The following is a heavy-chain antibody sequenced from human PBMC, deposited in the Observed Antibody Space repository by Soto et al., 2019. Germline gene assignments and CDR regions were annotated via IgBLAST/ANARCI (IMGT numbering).Heavy chain of an antibody. Sequence: PGGSLRLSCAASGFTFRNFAMHWARQAPGKGLEWVASISSDGSNTYYADSVKGRFTISRDKSKNTLYLQMNSLRTDDTALYYCTKDRGSSTWNRFNWFDPWGQGTLVTVSS. D-gene: IGHD6-13*01. V-gene: IGHV3-30*18. J-gene: IGHJ5*02. CDR1: GFTFRNFA. CDR3: TKDRGSSTWNRFNWFDP. CDR2: ISSDGSNT.